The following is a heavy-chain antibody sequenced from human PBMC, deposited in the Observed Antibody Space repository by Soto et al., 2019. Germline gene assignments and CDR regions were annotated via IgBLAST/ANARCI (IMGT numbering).Heavy chain of an antibody. V-gene: IGHV4-59*01. CDR2: IYYSGST. CDR3: ARDRSYYDSSGYYLGGFDY. CDR1: GGSISSYY. J-gene: IGHJ4*02. D-gene: IGHD3-22*01. Sequence: SETLSLTCTVSGGSISSYYWSWIRQPPGKGLEWIGYIYYSGSTNYNPSLKSRVTISVDTSKNQFSLKLSSVTAADTAVCYCARDRSYYDSSGYYLGGFDYWGQGTLVTVSS.